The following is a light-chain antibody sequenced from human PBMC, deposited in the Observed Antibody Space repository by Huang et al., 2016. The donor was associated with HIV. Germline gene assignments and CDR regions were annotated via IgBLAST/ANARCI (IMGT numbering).Light chain of an antibody. J-gene: IGKJ1*01. V-gene: IGKV1-6*01. CDR1: QGIRND. CDR2: AAS. Sequence: AIQMTQSPSSLSASVGDRVTITCRASQGIRNDLVWYQQKPVKAPKLLIYAASSLQSGVPSRFSGSGSGTDFTLTISSLQPEDFATYYCLQDYNSPRTFGQGTKVEIK. CDR3: LQDYNSPRT.